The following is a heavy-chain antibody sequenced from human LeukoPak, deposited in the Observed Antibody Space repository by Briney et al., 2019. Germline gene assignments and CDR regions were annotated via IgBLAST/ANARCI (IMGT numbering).Heavy chain of an antibody. J-gene: IGHJ4*02. CDR2: ISSSSSYI. Sequence: PGRSLRLSCAASGFTFSSYSMNWVRQAPGKGLEWVSSISSSSSYIYYADSVKGRFTISRDNAKNSLYLQMNSLRAEDTAVYYCARSKELGFGELNPSYWGQGTLVTVSS. D-gene: IGHD3-10*01. CDR1: GFTFSSYS. CDR3: ARSKELGFGELNPSY. V-gene: IGHV3-21*01.